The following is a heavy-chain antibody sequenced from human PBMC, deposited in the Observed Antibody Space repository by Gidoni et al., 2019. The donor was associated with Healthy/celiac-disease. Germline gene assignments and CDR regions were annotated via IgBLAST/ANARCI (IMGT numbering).Heavy chain of an antibody. J-gene: IGHJ3*02. V-gene: IGHV4-59*01. Sequence: QVQLQESGPGLVMPSETLSLTCSVSGGSISSYYWSWIRQPPGKGLEWIGFIYYSGSTNYNPSLKSRVTISVDTSKNQFSLKLSSVTAADTAVYYCARDTVTESFDIWGQGTMVTVSS. CDR2: IYYSGST. CDR1: GGSISSYY. CDR3: ARDTVTESFDI. D-gene: IGHD4-17*01.